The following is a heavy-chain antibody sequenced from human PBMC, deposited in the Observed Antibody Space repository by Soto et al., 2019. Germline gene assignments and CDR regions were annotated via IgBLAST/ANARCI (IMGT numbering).Heavy chain of an antibody. Sequence: PSETLSLTCTVSGGSISSGDYYWNWIRQPPGKGLEWIGYIYYSGSTYYNPSLKSRVSISVDKSKNQFSLNLNSVTAADTAVYYCARDPARDGYNNPTFDYWGQGTLVTVSS. V-gene: IGHV4-30-4*01. CDR2: IYYSGST. J-gene: IGHJ4*02. CDR1: GGSISSGDYY. CDR3: ARDPARDGYNNPTFDY. D-gene: IGHD5-12*01.